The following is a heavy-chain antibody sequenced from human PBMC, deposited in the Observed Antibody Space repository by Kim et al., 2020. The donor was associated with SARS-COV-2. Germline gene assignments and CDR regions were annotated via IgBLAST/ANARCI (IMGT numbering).Heavy chain of an antibody. Sequence: SETLSLTCAVYGGSFSGYYWSWIRQPPGKGLEWIGEINHSGSTNYNPSLKSRVTISVDTSKNQFSLKLSSVTAADTAVYYCARGHVYKGYCSSTSCYGPYNWFDPWGQGTLVTVSS. CDR2: INHSGST. CDR3: ARGHVYKGYCSSTSCYGPYNWFDP. D-gene: IGHD2-2*01. J-gene: IGHJ5*02. CDR1: GGSFSGYY. V-gene: IGHV4-34*01.